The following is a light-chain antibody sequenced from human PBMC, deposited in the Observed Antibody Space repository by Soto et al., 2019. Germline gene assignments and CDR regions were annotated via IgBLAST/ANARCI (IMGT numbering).Light chain of an antibody. CDR3: QALGRSTGV. CDR1: KLGDKY. CDR2: QDS. V-gene: IGLV3-1*01. J-gene: IGLJ1*01. Sequence: SSELTHPHSVSVSPGQTASITCSGDKLGDKYACWYQQKPGQSPVLVIYQDSKRPSGSPGRFSGSNSGNTATLTISGTQAMDEDDCSCQALGRSTGVFVTGTKLTVL.